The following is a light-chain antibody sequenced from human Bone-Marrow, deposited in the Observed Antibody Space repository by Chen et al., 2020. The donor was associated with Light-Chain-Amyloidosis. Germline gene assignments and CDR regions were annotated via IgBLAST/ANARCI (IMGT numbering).Light chain of an antibody. Sequence: EIVLTQSPGTLSLSPGEGANLSCRASQTISSNYLTWYQQKFGQAPRLLIYGSSGRATGIPDRFTGSGSGTDFTLTINRLEPEDFAMYYCQQYGTSPLSSGGGTKVEIK. V-gene: IGKV3-20*01. CDR3: QQYGTSPLS. J-gene: IGKJ4*01. CDR1: QTISSNY. CDR2: GSS.